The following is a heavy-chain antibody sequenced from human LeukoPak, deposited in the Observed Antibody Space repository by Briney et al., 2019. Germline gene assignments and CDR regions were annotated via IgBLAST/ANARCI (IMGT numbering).Heavy chain of an antibody. V-gene: IGHV3-15*07. D-gene: IGHD3-22*01. CDR3: TTDYYDSSGYYY. Sequence: GGSLRLSCAASGFTFSLYWMNWVRQAPGKGLEWVGRIKSKTDGGTTDYAAPVKGRFTISRDDSKNTLYLQMNSLRTEDTAVYYCTTDYYDSSGYYYWGQGTLVTVSS. CDR2: IKSKTDGGTT. CDR1: GFTFSLYW. J-gene: IGHJ4*02.